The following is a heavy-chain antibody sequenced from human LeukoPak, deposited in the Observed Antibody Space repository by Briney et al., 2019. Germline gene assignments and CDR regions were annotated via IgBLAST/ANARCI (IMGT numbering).Heavy chain of an antibody. D-gene: IGHD3-3*01. CDR1: GFTFSGYG. Sequence: GGSLRLSCAASGFTFSGYGMHWVGQAPGKGLEWVAFMRFDGSKEYYADSVKGRFTISRDNSKNTLYLQMNTLRVEDTAVYYCAKVGWRDYDFWSGYFDSWGQGTLVTVSS. CDR2: MRFDGSKE. J-gene: IGHJ4*02. CDR3: AKVGWRDYDFWSGYFDS. V-gene: IGHV3-30*02.